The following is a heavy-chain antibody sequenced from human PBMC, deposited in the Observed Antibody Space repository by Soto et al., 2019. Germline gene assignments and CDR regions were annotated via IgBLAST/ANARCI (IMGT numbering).Heavy chain of an antibody. D-gene: IGHD2-21*01. V-gene: IGHV3-66*01. CDR1: GFTVSSKY. J-gene: IGHJ6*04. Sequence: PGGSLRLSCAASGFTVSSKYMTWVRQAPGKGLEWVSLIQSGGTTYYADSVKGRFTISRDTSENTLHLQMDSLRVEDTADYCANVYFLCDGGRYFGLRLDVWGKGTTVTVSS. CDR2: IQSGGTT. CDR3: ANVYFLCDGGRYFGLRLDV.